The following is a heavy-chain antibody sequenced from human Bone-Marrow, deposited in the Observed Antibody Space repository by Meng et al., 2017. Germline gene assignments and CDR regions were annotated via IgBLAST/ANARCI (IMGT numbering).Heavy chain of an antibody. CDR1: GGSISSSSYY. Sequence: SETLSLTCTVSGGSISSSSYYWGWIRQPPGKGLEWIGSIYYSGSTYYNPSLKSRVTISVDTSKTQFSLKLSSVTAADTAVYYCARDSGIAVAGTPPKGFLYYWGQGTLVTVSS. D-gene: IGHD6-19*01. CDR3: ARDSGIAVAGTPPKGFLYY. CDR2: IYYSGST. V-gene: IGHV4-39*07. J-gene: IGHJ4*02.